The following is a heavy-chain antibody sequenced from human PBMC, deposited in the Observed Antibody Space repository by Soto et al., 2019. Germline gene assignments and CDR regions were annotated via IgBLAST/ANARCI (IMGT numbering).Heavy chain of an antibody. V-gene: IGHV2-5*02. Sequence: SGPTLVNPTQTLTLTFTFSGFSLITSGLGVGWIRQPPGKALEWLAVIYWDDDKRYSPSLKNRLTITKDTSKNRVVLTMTNIDAVDTATYYCAHKEPRMNHFDYWGQGTPVTVSS. CDR3: AHKEPRMNHFDY. CDR2: IYWDDDK. CDR1: GFSLITSGLG. D-gene: IGHD2-8*01. J-gene: IGHJ4*02.